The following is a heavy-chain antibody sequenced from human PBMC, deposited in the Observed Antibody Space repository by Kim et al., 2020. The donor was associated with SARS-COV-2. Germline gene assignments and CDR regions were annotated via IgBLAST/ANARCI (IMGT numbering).Heavy chain of an antibody. Sequence: CDESGKDRFTSSRDNAKNSQYLQMNSLRAEDTAVYYCARSKIAVAGTHGYWGQGTLVTVSS. V-gene: IGHV3-11*04. CDR3: ARSKIAVAGTHGY. J-gene: IGHJ4*02. D-gene: IGHD6-19*01.